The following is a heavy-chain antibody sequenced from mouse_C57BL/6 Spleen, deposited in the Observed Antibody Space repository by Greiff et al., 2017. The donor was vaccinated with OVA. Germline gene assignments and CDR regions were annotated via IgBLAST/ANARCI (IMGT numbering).Heavy chain of an antibody. CDR2: IYPGNSDT. CDR1: GYTFTSYW. V-gene: IGHV1-5*01. J-gene: IGHJ4*01. Sequence: VQLQQSGTVLVRPGASVKMSCKTSGYTFTSYWMHWVKQRPGQGLEWIGAIYPGNSDTSYNQKFKGKATLTAVTSASTAYMELSSLTNEDSAVYYCTRAGFYAMDYWGQGTSVTVSS. CDR3: TRAGFYAMDY.